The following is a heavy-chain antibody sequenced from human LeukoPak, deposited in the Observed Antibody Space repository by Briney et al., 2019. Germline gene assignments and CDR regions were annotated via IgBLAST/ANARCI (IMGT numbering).Heavy chain of an antibody. CDR1: AFIFSGHW. CDR3: ARYSWTETTWL. CDR2: IKEDGSDK. V-gene: IGHV3-7*01. Sequence: GGSLRLSCEGSAFIFSGHWMNWVRQTPGKGLDWVANIKEDGSDKYYVASVEGRFTISRDNAKNLLYLQMNSLRVEDTAVYYCARYSWTETTWLWGQGTLVTVSS. J-gene: IGHJ4*02. D-gene: IGHD4-17*01.